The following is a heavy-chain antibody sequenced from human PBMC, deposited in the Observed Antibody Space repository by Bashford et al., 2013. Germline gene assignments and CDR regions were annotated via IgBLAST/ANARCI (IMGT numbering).Heavy chain of an antibody. V-gene: IGHV1-2*02. CDR1: GYTFTSYY. Sequence: ASVKVSCKASGYTFTSYYIHWVRQAPGHGLEWMGWLNVNTGGTHYVQRFQGRVTMTRDASINTAYMELSSLRSDDTAVYYCARERGHSSDSTVSNQYGLDIWGQGTVVTVSS. CDR2: LNVNTGGT. CDR3: ARERGHSSDSTVSNQYGLDI. D-gene: IGHD4-17*01. J-gene: IGHJ3*02.